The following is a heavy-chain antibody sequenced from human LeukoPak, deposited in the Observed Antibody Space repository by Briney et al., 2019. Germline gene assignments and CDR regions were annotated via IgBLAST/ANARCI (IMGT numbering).Heavy chain of an antibody. J-gene: IGHJ4*02. Sequence: SGTLSLTCTVSGDSISSSKWWTWVRQPPGKGLEWIGEIYHSGSSNYNPSLQSRVTISVDKSKNQFFLKLTSVTAADTAVYYCARGHYDTNGYYSGYFDYWGQGTLVTVSS. CDR1: GDSISSSKW. CDR2: IYHSGSS. CDR3: ARGHYDTNGYYSGYFDY. D-gene: IGHD3-22*01. V-gene: IGHV4-4*02.